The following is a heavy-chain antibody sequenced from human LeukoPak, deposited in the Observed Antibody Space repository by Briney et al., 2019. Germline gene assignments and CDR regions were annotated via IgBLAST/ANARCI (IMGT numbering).Heavy chain of an antibody. CDR2: ISYDGSDK. CDR1: GFTFSSYD. V-gene: IGHV3-30*18. CDR3: AKSTVALDY. D-gene: IGHD4-23*01. J-gene: IGHJ4*02. Sequence: AGGSLRLSCAASGFTFSSYDRDWVRQAPGKGLEWVAAISYDGSDKYYADSVKGRFTISRDNSKNTLYLQMSSLRPEDTAVYYCAKSTVALDYWGQGTLVTVSS.